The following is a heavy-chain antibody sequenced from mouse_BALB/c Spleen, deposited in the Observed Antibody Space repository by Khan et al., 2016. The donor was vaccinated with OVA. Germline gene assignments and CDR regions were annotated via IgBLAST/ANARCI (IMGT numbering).Heavy chain of an antibody. CDR3: ARVGYSGTMDY. V-gene: IGHV9-1*02. J-gene: IGHJ4*01. CDR1: GYTFTTYG. D-gene: IGHD2-14*01. CDR2: INTYTGEP. Sequence: VQLVESGPELKKPGVTVKISCKASGYTFTTYGMNWVKQAPGKGLKWMGWINTYTGEPTYVDDFKGRFAFSLETSASTAYLQINNLKNEDMATYFCARVGYSGTMDYWGQGTSVTVSS.